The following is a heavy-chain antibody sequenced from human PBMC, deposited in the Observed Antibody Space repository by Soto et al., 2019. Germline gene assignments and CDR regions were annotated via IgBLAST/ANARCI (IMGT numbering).Heavy chain of an antibody. CDR3: ARHKEVLVASLSYGLDV. CDR2: IYYTGDT. V-gene: IGHV4-39*01. D-gene: IGHD2-2*01. CDR1: SDSISSSRYY. Sequence: PSETLSLTCSVSSDSISSSRYYWGWIRQPPGKGLEWIGSIYYTGDTYYNPSLKSRVTISVDTSKNQFSLKLTSVTAADTSVYFCARHKEVLVASLSYGLDVWGQGTTVTVSS. J-gene: IGHJ6*02.